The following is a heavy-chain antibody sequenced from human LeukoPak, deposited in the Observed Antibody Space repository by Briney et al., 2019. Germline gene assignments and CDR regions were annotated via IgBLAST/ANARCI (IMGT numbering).Heavy chain of an antibody. CDR1: GASFSGYY. J-gene: IGHJ2*01. V-gene: IGHV4-34*01. CDR2: INHSGST. Sequence: SETLSLTCGVYGASFSGYYWSWIRQPPGKGLEWIGEINHSGSTNYNPTLMSRVTISVDTPKNQFSLKLSSVTAADTAVYYCARRLDIWGRGTLVTVSS. CDR3: ARRLDI.